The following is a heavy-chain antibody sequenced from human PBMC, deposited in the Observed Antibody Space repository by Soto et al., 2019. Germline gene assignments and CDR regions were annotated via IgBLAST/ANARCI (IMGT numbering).Heavy chain of an antibody. D-gene: IGHD3-22*01. J-gene: IGHJ4*02. CDR3: ARQGGDEYYYDSSGYYYNVADY. V-gene: IGHV4-59*08. CDR2: IYNIGST. CDR1: GGSISGYY. Sequence: SETLSLTCTVSGGSISGYYWSWLRQPPGKGLEWIGYIYNIGSTNYNPSLRSRVTMSMDTSQEQFSLKLSSVTATDTAMYYCARQGGDEYYYDSSGYYYNVADYWGQGTLVTVSS.